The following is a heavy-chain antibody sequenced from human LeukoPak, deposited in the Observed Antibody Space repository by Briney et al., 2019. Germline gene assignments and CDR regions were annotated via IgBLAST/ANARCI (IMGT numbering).Heavy chain of an antibody. D-gene: IGHD6-19*01. CDR2: ISGADPIT. CDR3: ARAGFYSGWYVVDF. Sequence: GGSLRLSCAASDFSFTTYTMSRVRQAPGKGLEWVSSISGADPITYYADSVRGRFTISRDNSQNTLYLQMNSLRVDDTALYFCARAGFYSGWYVVDFWGHGTLVTVSS. V-gene: IGHV3-23*01. J-gene: IGHJ4*01. CDR1: DFSFTTYT.